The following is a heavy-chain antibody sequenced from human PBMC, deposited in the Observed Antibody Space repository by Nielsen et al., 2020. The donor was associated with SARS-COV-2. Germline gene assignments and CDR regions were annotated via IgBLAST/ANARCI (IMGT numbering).Heavy chain of an antibody. CDR2: INAGNGNT. J-gene: IGHJ4*02. V-gene: IGHV1-3*01. D-gene: IGHD5-18*01. CDR1: GYTFTSYA. Sequence: ASVKVSCKASGYTFTSYAMHWVRQAPGQRLEWMGWINAGNGNTKYSQKFQGRVTITRDTSANTAYMELSSLRSEDTAVYYCARGIQLWLRSDYWGQGTLVTVSS. CDR3: ARGIQLWLRSDY.